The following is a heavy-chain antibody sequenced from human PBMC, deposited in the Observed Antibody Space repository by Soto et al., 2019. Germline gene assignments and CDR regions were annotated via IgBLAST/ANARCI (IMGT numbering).Heavy chain of an antibody. D-gene: IGHD3-10*01. V-gene: IGHV1-69*06. J-gene: IGHJ6*02. CDR3: ARDRDYGSGSPYYGMDV. Sequence: ASVKVSCKASGGTFSSYAISWVRQAPGQGLEWMGGIIPIFGTANYAQKFQGRVTITADKSTSTAYMELSSLRSEDTAVYYCARDRDYGSGSPYYGMDVWGQGTTVTVSS. CDR1: GGTFSSYA. CDR2: IIPIFGTA.